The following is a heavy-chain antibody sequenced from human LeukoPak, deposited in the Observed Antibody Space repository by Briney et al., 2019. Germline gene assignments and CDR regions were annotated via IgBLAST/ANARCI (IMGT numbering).Heavy chain of an antibody. J-gene: IGHJ4*02. CDR3: ARVEGYDSSGYYYGY. D-gene: IGHD3-22*01. CDR1: GYTFITYY. V-gene: IGHV1-46*01. CDR2: INPGGGST. Sequence: ASVKVSRKASGYTFITYYMHWVRQAPGQGLEWMGIINPGGGSTTYAQKFQGRVTMTRDTSTSTVYMEMSSLKSEDTAVYYCARVEGYDSSGYYYGYWGQGTLVTVSS.